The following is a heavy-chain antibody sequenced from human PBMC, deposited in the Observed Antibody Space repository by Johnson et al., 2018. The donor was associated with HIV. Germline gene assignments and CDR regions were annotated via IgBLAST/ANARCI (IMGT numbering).Heavy chain of an antibody. CDR1: GFTFSSYW. V-gene: IGHV3-7*05. D-gene: IGHD1-20*01. Sequence: VQLVESGGGLVQPGGSLRLSCAASGFTFSSYWMSWVRQAPGKGLEWVANIKQDGSEKDYVDSVKARFTISRDNAKNSLYLQMNSLRAEDTAVYYCARVRPYNWNDVHAFDIWGQGTMVTVSS. CDR2: IKQDGSEK. J-gene: IGHJ3*02. CDR3: ARVRPYNWNDVHAFDI.